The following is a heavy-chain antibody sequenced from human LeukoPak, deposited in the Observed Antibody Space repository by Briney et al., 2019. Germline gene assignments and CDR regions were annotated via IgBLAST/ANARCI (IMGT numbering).Heavy chain of an antibody. CDR1: GYSFTEYY. CDR2: MNPNSGGT. D-gene: IGHD2-2*01. CDR3: AREEHCTSASCYLDY. J-gene: IGHJ4*02. Sequence: GASVKVSCKASGYSFTEYYMHRVRQAPGQGLEWMGRMNPNSGGTAYAQKFQGRVTMTRDTSISTAYMELSRLRSDDTAVYYCAREEHCTSASCYLDYWGQGTLVTVSS. V-gene: IGHV1-2*06.